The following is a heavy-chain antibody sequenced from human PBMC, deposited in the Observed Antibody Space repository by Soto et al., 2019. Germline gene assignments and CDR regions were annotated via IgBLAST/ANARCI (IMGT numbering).Heavy chain of an antibody. CDR3: ARDWAAAGHVFDY. J-gene: IGHJ4*02. V-gene: IGHV4-31*03. CDR1: GGSISSGGYY. Sequence: SETLSLTCTVSGGSISSGGYYWSWIRQHPGKGLEWIGYIYYSGSTYYNPSLKSRVTISVDTSKNQFSLKLSSVTAADTAVYYCARDWAAAGHVFDYWGQGTLVTVSS. D-gene: IGHD6-13*01. CDR2: IYYSGST.